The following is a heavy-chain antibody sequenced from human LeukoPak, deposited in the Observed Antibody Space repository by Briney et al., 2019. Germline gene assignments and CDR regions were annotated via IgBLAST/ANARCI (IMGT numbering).Heavy chain of an antibody. J-gene: IGHJ4*02. Sequence: ASVKVSCKASGYSFRTYGISWVRQAPGQGLEWMGWISVDSGHTYYAQKLQGRVTMTTDTSTSTAYMELRSLRSDDTAVYYCAREATYYDYVWGSYRYSYFDYWGQGTLVTVSS. D-gene: IGHD3-16*02. CDR1: GYSFRTYG. CDR3: AREATYYDYVWGSYRYSYFDY. V-gene: IGHV1-18*01. CDR2: ISVDSGHT.